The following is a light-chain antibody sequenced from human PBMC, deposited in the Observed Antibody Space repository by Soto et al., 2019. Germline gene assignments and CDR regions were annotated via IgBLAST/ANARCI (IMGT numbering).Light chain of an antibody. CDR2: GVS. V-gene: IGLV2-14*03. CDR3: SSFTGTTTLDV. Sequence: SVLTQPASVSGSPGQSITISCTGTSSDVGAYKYVSWYQQHPGKVPKLIIYGVSNRPSGVSNRFSGSKSGNTAFLTISGLQPEDEADYYCSSFTGTTTLDVFGTGTKVTV. CDR1: SSDVGAYKY. J-gene: IGLJ1*01.